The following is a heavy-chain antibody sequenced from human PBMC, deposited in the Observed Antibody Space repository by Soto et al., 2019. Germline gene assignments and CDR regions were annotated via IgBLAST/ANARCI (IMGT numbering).Heavy chain of an antibody. CDR1: GFTFSDYY. CDR3: AKEYGRLDY. J-gene: IGHJ4*02. D-gene: IGHD4-17*01. Sequence: LSCAASGFTFSDYYMSWIRQAPGKGLEWVSYISSSSGYTNYADSVKGRFTISRDNAKNSLYLQMNSLRAEDTAVYYCAKEYGRLDYWGQGTLVTVSS. V-gene: IGHV3-11*06. CDR2: ISSSSGYT.